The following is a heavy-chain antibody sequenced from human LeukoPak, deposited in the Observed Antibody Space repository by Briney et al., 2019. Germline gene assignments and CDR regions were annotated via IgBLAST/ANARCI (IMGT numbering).Heavy chain of an antibody. J-gene: IGHJ4*02. CDR3: AKDTRRYCSGGSCYSLGY. Sequence: ALRLSCAASGFTFDDYAMHWVRQAPGKGREGVSGSSWNSGSIGYADSVKGRFTISRDNAKNSLYLQMNSLRAEDTALYYCAKDTRRYCSGGSCYSLGYWGQGTLVTVSS. V-gene: IGHV3-9*01. D-gene: IGHD2-15*01. CDR1: GFTFDDYA. CDR2: SSWNSGSI.